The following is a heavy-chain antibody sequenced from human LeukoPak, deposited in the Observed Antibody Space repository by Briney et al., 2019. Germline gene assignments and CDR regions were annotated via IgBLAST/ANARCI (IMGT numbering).Heavy chain of an antibody. CDR1: GFTFDDYG. CDR3: ARDRNYGDYLRWFDP. Sequence: GGSLRLSCAASGFTFDDYGMSWVRQAPGKGLEWVSGINWNGGSTGYADSVKGRLTISRDNAKNYLYLQMNSLRAEDTALYYCARDRNYGDYLRWFDPWGQGTLVTVSS. J-gene: IGHJ5*02. V-gene: IGHV3-20*04. CDR2: INWNGGST. D-gene: IGHD4-17*01.